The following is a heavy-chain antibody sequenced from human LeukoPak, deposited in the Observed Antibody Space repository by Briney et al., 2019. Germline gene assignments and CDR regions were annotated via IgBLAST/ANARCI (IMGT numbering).Heavy chain of an antibody. CDR2: MNPNSGNT. J-gene: IGHJ4*02. CDR3: ARGPNYSAYVDY. V-gene: IGHV1-8*01. CDR1: GYTFTSYD. Sequence: GASVKVSCKTSGYTFTSYDINWVRQATGQGLEWMGWMNPNSGNTGYAQKFQGRVTMTRNASISTAYMELSRLRSEDTAVYYCARGPNYSAYVDYWGQGTLVTVSS. D-gene: IGHD4/OR15-4a*01.